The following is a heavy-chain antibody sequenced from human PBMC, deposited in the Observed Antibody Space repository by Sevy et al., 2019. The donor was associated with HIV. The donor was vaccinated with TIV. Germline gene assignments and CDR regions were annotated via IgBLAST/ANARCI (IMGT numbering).Heavy chain of an antibody. CDR2: ISGSASST. CDR3: GKESWGSGWYSGFDD. V-gene: IGHV3-23*01. CDR1: GFTFSSFA. J-gene: IGHJ4*02. D-gene: IGHD6-19*01. Sequence: GGSLRLSCAASGFTFSSFAMSWVRQAPGKGLEWVSTISGSASSTYYADSVKGRFTISRDNSKNTLYLQMNSLRAEDTAIYYCGKESWGSGWYSGFDDWGQGTLVTVSS.